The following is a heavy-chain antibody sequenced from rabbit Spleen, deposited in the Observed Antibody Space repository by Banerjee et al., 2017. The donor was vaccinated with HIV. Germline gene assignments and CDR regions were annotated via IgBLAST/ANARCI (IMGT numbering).Heavy chain of an antibody. D-gene: IGHD6-1*01. CDR1: GFSFSSTYY. CDR3: ARGTYDLNGYVYAYYYGMDL. J-gene: IGHJ6*01. CDR2: IYTGSYTNT. Sequence: QEQLVESGGGLVQPEGSLTLTCTASGFSFSSTYYMCWVRQAPGKGLEWIACIYTGSYTNTYYALWAKGRFTISKTSSTTVTLQMPSLTAADTATYFCARGTYDLNGYVYAYYYGMDLWGPGTLVTVS. V-gene: IGHV1S45*01.